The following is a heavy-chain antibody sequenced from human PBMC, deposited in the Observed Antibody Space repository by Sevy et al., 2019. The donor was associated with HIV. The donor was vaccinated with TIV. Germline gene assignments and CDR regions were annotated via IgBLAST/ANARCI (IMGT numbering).Heavy chain of an antibody. D-gene: IGHD3-16*02. CDR1: GFTFSNYA. V-gene: IGHV3-30-3*01. J-gene: IGHJ4*02. Sequence: GSLRLSCAASGFTFSNYAMHWVRQAPGKGLEWVSVISSDGSNKYYADSVKGRFTISRDNPKNTVYLQMNSVRAEDTAVYYCARDPWWSVNTYRYESWGQGTLVTVSS. CDR3: ARDPWWSVNTYRYES. CDR2: ISSDGSNK.